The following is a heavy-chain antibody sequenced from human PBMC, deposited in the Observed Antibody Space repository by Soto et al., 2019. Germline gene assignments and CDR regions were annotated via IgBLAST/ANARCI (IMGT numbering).Heavy chain of an antibody. CDR2: ISGGGRPI. CDR3: ARDLGWAFDS. Sequence: EVQLVESGGGWVRPGGSRRPSVQPPGFTFSTFSRNWVRQAPGRGLEWISYISGGGRPISYADSVKGRFTISRDNAKNSLYLQMDSLTDEDTAVYYCARDLGWAFDSWGQGTLVTVSS. CDR1: GFTFSTFS. V-gene: IGHV3-48*02. J-gene: IGHJ4*02. D-gene: IGHD6-19*01.